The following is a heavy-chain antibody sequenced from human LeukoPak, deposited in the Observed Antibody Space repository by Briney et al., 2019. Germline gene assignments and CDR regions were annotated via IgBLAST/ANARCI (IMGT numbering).Heavy chain of an antibody. CDR3: ARGDRSSLYFGGTLSWFDP. V-gene: IGHV4-34*01. J-gene: IGHJ5*02. CDR1: GGSFSGYY. CDR2: INHSGST. Sequence: SETLSLTCAVYGGSFSGYYWSWIRQPPGKGLEWIGEINHSGSTNYNPSLKSRVTISVDTSKNQFSLKLSSVTAADTAVYYCARGDRSSLYFGGTLSWFDPWGQGTLVTVSS. D-gene: IGHD3-10*01.